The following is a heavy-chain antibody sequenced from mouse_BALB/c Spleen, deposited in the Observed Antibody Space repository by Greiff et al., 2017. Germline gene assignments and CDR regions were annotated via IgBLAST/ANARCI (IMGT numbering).Heavy chain of an antibody. CDR2: IDPSDSET. D-gene: IGHD2-4*01. Sequence: QVQLQQSGPQLVRPGASVKISCKASGYSFTSYWMHWVKQRPGQGLEWIGMIDPSDSETRLNQKFKDKATLTVDKSSSTAYMQLSSPTSEDSAVYECARSGDYDHYFDYWGQGTTLTVSS. CDR3: ARSGDYDHYFDY. CDR1: GYSFTSYW. J-gene: IGHJ2*01. V-gene: IGHV1S127*01.